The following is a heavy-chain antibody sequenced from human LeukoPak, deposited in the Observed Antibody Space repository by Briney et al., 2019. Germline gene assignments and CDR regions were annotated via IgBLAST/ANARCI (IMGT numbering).Heavy chain of an antibody. CDR2: IYTSGST. Sequence: SETLSLTCSVSGGSISSYYWSWIRQPAGKGLEWIGRIYTSGSTNYNPSLKSRVTMSVDTFKNQFSLKLSSVTAADTAVYYCARNPLEYCSGGSCYYYYGMDVWGQGTTVTVSS. V-gene: IGHV4-4*07. CDR3: ARNPLEYCSGGSCYYYYGMDV. D-gene: IGHD2-15*01. CDR1: GGSISSYY. J-gene: IGHJ6*02.